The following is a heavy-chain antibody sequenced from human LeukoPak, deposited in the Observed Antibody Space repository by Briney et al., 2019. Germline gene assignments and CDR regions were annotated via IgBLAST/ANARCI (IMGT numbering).Heavy chain of an antibody. CDR2: INPSSAGT. CDR3: AGRPDTAMVPIFDY. J-gene: IGHJ4*02. CDR1: GYTFTGYY. V-gene: IGHV1-2*02. D-gene: IGHD5-18*01. Sequence: ASVKVSCKASGYTFTGYYMHWVRQAPGQGLEWMGWINPSSAGTNYAQKFQGRVTMTGDTSISTVYMELSRLSSDDTAVYFCAGRPDTAMVPIFDYWGQGTLVTVSS.